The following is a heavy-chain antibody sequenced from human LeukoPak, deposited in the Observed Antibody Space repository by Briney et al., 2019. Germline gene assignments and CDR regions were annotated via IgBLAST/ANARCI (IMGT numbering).Heavy chain of an antibody. V-gene: IGHV3-15*01. CDR1: GFTFSNAW. Sequence: GGSLRLSCAASGFTFSNAWMSWVHQAPGKGLEWVGRIKGKTDGGTTDYAAPVKGRFTISRDDSKNTLYLQMNSLKTEDTAVYYCTTDQSGYCSSTSCYMGAFDIWGQGTMVTVSS. D-gene: IGHD2-2*02. CDR3: TTDQSGYCSSTSCYMGAFDI. CDR2: IKGKTDGGTT. J-gene: IGHJ3*02.